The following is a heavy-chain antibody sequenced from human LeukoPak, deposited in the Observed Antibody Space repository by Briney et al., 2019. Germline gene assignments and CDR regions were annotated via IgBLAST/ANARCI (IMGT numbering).Heavy chain of an antibody. Sequence: GASVKVSCKASGYTFTSYYMHWVRQAPGQGLEWMGIINPSGGSTSYAQKFQGRVTMTRDMSTSTVYMELSSLRSEDTAVYYCARVNRRFGPLYYFDYWGQGTLVTVSS. CDR2: INPSGGST. CDR3: ARVNRRFGPLYYFDY. D-gene: IGHD3-3*01. V-gene: IGHV1-46*01. J-gene: IGHJ4*02. CDR1: GYTFTSYY.